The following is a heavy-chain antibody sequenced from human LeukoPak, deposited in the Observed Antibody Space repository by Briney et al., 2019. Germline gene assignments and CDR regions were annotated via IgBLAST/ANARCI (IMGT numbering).Heavy chain of an antibody. V-gene: IGHV4-4*07. Sequence: SETLSLTCTVSGGSISSDYWSWIRQPAGKGLEWIGRIYTSGSANYNPTLKSRVTMSVDTSKNQFSLKLSSVTAADTAVYYCASTNPVYCSGGSCYSRYFDYWGQGTLVTVSS. J-gene: IGHJ4*02. D-gene: IGHD2-15*01. CDR3: ASTNPVYCSGGSCYSRYFDY. CDR1: GGSISSDY. CDR2: IYTSGSA.